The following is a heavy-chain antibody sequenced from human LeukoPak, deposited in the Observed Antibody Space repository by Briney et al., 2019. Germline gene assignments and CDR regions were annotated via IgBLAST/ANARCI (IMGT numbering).Heavy chain of an antibody. CDR3: ASQDYGPVDY. D-gene: IGHD4-17*01. CDR2: IYYSGST. J-gene: IGHJ4*02. Sequence: PSETLSLTCTVSGGSISSSSYYWGWIRQPPGKGLEWIGSIYYSGSTYYNPSLKSRVTISVGTSKNQFSLKLSSVTAADTAEYYCASQDYGPVDYWGQGTLVTVSS. CDR1: GGSISSSSYY. V-gene: IGHV4-39*01.